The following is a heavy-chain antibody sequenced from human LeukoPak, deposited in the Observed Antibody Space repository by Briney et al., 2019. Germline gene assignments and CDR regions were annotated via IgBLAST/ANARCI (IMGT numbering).Heavy chain of an antibody. J-gene: IGHJ4*02. CDR1: GFSFSNYS. CDR3: AQKRPGTYPFDY. CDR2: SGTSGDT. V-gene: IGHV3-23*01. D-gene: IGHD6-13*01. Sequence: GGSLRLSCAASGFSFSNYSLNWVRQAPGKGLEWVSASGTSGDTYYADSVRGRFTISRDNAKNMVYLQMSSLRAEDTALYYCAQKRPGTYPFDYWGQGTLVTVSS.